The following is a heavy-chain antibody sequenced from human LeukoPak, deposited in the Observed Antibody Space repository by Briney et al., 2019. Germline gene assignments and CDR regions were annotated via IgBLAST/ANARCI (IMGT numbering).Heavy chain of an antibody. V-gene: IGHV4-59*01. CDR2: IYYSKTT. D-gene: IGHD3-10*01. CDR1: GYFISVVF. J-gene: IGHJ5*02. Sequence: SETLSLTCTVSGYFISVVFWTWIRQSPGKGPEYIGYIYYSKTTDYNPTLKSRVSMSVDTSKNQFFLNLTSVTARHKGIYYCARVGYVSGSWGWFDPWGQGTLVTVSS. CDR3: ARVGYVSGSWGWFDP.